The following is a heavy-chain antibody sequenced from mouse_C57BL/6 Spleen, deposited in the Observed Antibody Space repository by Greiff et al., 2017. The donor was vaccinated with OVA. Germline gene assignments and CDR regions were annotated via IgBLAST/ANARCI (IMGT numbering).Heavy chain of an antibody. CDR2: IDPSDSYT. V-gene: IGHV1-69*01. CDR1: GYTFTSYW. Sequence: QVQLKQPGAELVMPGASVKLSCKASGYTFTSYWMHWVKQRPGQGLEWIGEIDPSDSYTNYNQKFKGKSTLTVDKSSSTAYMQLSSLTSEDSAVYYCARKRVYDGYYWYFDVWGTGTTVTVSS. CDR3: ARKRVYDGYYWYFDV. D-gene: IGHD2-3*01. J-gene: IGHJ1*03.